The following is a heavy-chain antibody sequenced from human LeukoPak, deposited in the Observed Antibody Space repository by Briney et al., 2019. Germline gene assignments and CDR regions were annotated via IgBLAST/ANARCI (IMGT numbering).Heavy chain of an antibody. CDR1: GGSLSSYY. CDR3: ARGWGSLDWFDP. Sequence: SETLSLTCTDPGGSLSSYYWSWIRQPPGKGLEWGGYIYYSGRINYNPSLKSRATISVDTSTQQFYLKLSSVTAADTTGYYCARGWGSLDWFDPWGQGTLVTVSS. J-gene: IGHJ5*02. CDR2: IYYSGRI. V-gene: IGHV4-59*01. D-gene: IGHD1-1*01.